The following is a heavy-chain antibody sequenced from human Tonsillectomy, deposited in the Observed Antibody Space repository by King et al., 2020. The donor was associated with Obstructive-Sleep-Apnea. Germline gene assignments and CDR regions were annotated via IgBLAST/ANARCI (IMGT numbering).Heavy chain of an antibody. V-gene: IGHV3-21*01. CDR1: GFSFIGYT. D-gene: IGHD4-11*01. CDR3: ARDLGNYPAFDS. J-gene: IGHJ4*02. Sequence: EQLVQSGGGLVTPGGSRRLSCEAFGFSFIGYTLNWVPQAPGKGLVWFSFMVSMGIYIYYATSLKGRFAISRDNAKNSLYLQMNSLRPEDTALYYCARDLGNYPAFDSWGQGTLVTVSS. CDR2: MVSMGIYI.